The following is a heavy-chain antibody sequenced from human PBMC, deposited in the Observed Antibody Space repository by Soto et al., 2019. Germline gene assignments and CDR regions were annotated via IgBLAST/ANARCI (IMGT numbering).Heavy chain of an antibody. CDR1: GYTFTSYS. V-gene: IGHV1-3*01. D-gene: IGHD6-13*01. J-gene: IGHJ6*02. Sequence: ASVKVSCKASGYTFTSYSMHWVRQAPGQRLEWMGWINAGNGNTKYSQKFQGRVTITRDTSASTAYMELSSLRSEDTAVYYCASPEPRIAAAGKRLRVPDHYSGMDVWGQGTTVTVSS. CDR2: INAGNGNT. CDR3: ASPEPRIAAAGKRLRVPDHYSGMDV.